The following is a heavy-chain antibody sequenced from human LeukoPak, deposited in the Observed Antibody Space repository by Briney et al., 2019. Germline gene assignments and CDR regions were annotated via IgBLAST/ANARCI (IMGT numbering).Heavy chain of an antibody. CDR1: GYTFTGYY. CDR2: INPNSGGT. CDR3: ARTQGPGPDYYYYMDV. Sequence: GASVKVSCKASGYTFTGYYMHWVRQAPGQGLEWMGWINPNSGGTNYAQKLQGRVTMTRDTSISTAYMELSRLRPDDTAVYYCARTQGPGPDYYYYMDVWGKGTTVTVSS. J-gene: IGHJ6*03. V-gene: IGHV1-2*02.